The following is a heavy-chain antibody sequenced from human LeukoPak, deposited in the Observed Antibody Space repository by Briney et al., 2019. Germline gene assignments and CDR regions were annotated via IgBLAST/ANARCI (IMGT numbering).Heavy chain of an antibody. CDR1: GGSISSYY. Sequence: NPSETLSLTCTVSGGSISSYYWSWIRQPPGKGLEWIGYIYYSGSTNYNPSLKSRVTISVDTSKNQFSLNLSSVTAADTAVYYCASAIAEDFYYYYMDVWGKGTTVTVSS. J-gene: IGHJ6*03. CDR3: ASAIAEDFYYYYMDV. CDR2: IYYSGST. D-gene: IGHD1-14*01. V-gene: IGHV4-59*01.